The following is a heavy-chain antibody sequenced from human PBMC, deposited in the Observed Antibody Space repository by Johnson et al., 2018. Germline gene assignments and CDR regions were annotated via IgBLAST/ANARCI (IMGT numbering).Heavy chain of an antibody. V-gene: IGHV3-23*04. J-gene: IGHJ6*03. CDR1: EFPFSTYA. D-gene: IGHD2-21*01. Sequence: EVQLVESGGGLVQPGGSLRLSCVASEFPFSTYAMNWVRQAPGTGLDWVSEISGRGGSTFYADSVKGRLPISRDNSKNTVFLQMNRLRVEDTAVYYCEKRTVISTTGVYSYYFMDVWGKGTTVTVSS. CDR3: EKRTVISTTGVYSYYFMDV. CDR2: ISGRGGST.